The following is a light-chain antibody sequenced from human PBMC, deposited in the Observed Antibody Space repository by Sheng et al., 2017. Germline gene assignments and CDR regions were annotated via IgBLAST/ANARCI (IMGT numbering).Light chain of an antibody. CDR3: QQYSSYSRGT. V-gene: IGKV1-5*03. Sequence: DIQMTQSPSTLSASIGDRVTITCRASQSIGALLAWYQQKPGKAPKLLIYKASNLESGVPSRFSGSGSGTEFTLTISSLQPDDFATYYCQQYSSYSRGTFGQGTKVEIK. CDR1: QSIGAL. CDR2: KAS. J-gene: IGKJ1*01.